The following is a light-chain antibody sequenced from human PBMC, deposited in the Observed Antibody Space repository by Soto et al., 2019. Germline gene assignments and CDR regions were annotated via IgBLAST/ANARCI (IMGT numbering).Light chain of an antibody. J-gene: IGKJ1*01. CDR2: DAS. CDR3: QLYDNLLKWT. Sequence: DIQMTQSPSSLSASVGDRVTITCHARQDSSNYLNWYQQQPGKAPKLLIYDASNWETVVPSRFSGSGSGTDFTCPISSLQPEDIATYYCQLYDNLLKWTFGQGTKVEIK. V-gene: IGKV1-33*01. CDR1: QDSSNY.